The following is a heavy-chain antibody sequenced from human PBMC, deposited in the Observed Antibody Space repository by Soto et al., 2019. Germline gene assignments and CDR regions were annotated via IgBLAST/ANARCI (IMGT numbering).Heavy chain of an antibody. J-gene: IGHJ5*02. D-gene: IGHD5-18*01. CDR2: INPSGGST. Sequence: ASVKVSCKASGYTFTSYYMHWVRQAPGQGLEWMGIINPSGGSTSYAQKFQGRVTMTRDTSTSTVYMELSSLRSEDTAVYYCARDMGVDTAMVTEYNWFDPWGQGTLVTVSS. V-gene: IGHV1-46*01. CDR3: ARDMGVDTAMVTEYNWFDP. CDR1: GYTFTSYY.